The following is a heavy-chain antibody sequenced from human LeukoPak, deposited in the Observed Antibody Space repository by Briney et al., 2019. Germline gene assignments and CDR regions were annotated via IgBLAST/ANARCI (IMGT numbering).Heavy chain of an antibody. CDR1: GFTFSSYA. CDR2: ISGSAGST. Sequence: GGSLRLSCATSGFTFSSYAMSWVRQAPGKGLEWVSGISGSAGSTYYADSVRGRFTISRDNSKNTLYLQMNSLRAEDTAVYYCAGGYLYCGGDCYDYWGQGTLVTVSS. J-gene: IGHJ4*02. CDR3: AGGYLYCGGDCYDY. D-gene: IGHD2-21*01. V-gene: IGHV3-23*01.